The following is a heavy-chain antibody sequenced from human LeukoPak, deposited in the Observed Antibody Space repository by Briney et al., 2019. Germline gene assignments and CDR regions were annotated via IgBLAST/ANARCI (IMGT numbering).Heavy chain of an antibody. J-gene: IGHJ4*02. CDR1: GFTLSNFG. V-gene: IGHV3-30*02. D-gene: IGHD3-10*01. CDR3: AKDQAGTWGLDY. CDR2: VRPDGSSK. Sequence: GGSLRLSCAASGFTLSNFGMHWVRQAPGKGLEGVAFVRPDGSSKYYADSVKGRFTISRDISKNALYLQMNSLRAEDTAFYYCAKDQAGTWGLDYWGQGTLVTVSS.